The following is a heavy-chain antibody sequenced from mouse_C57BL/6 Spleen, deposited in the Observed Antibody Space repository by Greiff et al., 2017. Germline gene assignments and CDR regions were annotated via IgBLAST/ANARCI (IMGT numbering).Heavy chain of an antibody. J-gene: IGHJ4*01. D-gene: IGHD2-5*01. Sequence: EVKLLESGGGLVQPGGSLSLSCAASGFTFTDYYMRWVRQPPGKALEWLGFIRNKANGYTTEYSASVKGRFTISRDNSQSILYLQMSALRAEDSATYYCARGYSSYPYAMDYWGQGTSVTVSS. CDR2: IRNKANGYTT. V-gene: IGHV7-3*01. CDR3: ARGYSSYPYAMDY. CDR1: GFTFTDYY.